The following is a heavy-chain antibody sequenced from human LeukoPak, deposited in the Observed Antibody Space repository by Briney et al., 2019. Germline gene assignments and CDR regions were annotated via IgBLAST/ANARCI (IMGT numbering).Heavy chain of an antibody. V-gene: IGHV3-11*01. J-gene: IGHJ4*02. CDR2: ISSSGSSI. CDR3: ARKGGPQDY. Sequence: GGSLRLSCAASRFTFSDYYMSWIRQAPGKGLEWVSTISSSGSSIYYTDSVKGRFTISRDNAKNSLYLQMNGLRTEDTAVYYCARKGGPQDYWGQGTLVTVSS. D-gene: IGHD3-16*01. CDR1: RFTFSDYY.